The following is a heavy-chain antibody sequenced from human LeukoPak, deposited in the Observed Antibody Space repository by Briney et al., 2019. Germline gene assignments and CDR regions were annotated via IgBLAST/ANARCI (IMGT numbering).Heavy chain of an antibody. J-gene: IGHJ4*02. CDR3: ARVRLQVGATGFDY. Sequence: ASVKVSCKASGYTFTSYGISWVRQAPGQGLEWMGWMNPNSGNTGYAQKFQGRVTITRDTSASTAYMELSSLRSEDTAVYYCARVRLQVGATGFDYWGQGTLVTVSS. CDR2: MNPNSGNT. D-gene: IGHD1-26*01. V-gene: IGHV1-8*03. CDR1: GYTFTSYG.